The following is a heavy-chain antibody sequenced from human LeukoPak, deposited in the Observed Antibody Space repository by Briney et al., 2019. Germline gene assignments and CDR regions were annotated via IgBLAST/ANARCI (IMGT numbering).Heavy chain of an antibody. J-gene: IGHJ4*02. D-gene: IGHD3-10*01. Sequence: GGSLRLSCAASGFTFRNAWMSWVRQAPGKGLEWVGRIKSKADGETTDYTAPVKGRFTISRDDSKNTLYLQMNSLKTEDTAVYYCTTGIDRGVVYDYWGQGTLVTVSS. CDR2: IKSKADGETT. CDR1: GFTFRNAW. V-gene: IGHV3-15*01. CDR3: TTGIDRGVVYDY.